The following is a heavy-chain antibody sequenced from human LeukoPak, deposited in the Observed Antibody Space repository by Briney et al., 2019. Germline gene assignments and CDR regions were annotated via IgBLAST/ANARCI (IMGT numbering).Heavy chain of an antibody. J-gene: IGHJ4*02. CDR1: GGSISSGTFY. D-gene: IGHD3-16*01. Sequence: SETLSLTCTVSGGSISSGTFYNNWIRQRPGKGLEWIGYTYYTGITSYNPSLRSRATMSVDTSMNQVSQKLSSLTAADTAVYYCAASSGVTLGRFWGQGTLVTVSS. CDR2: TYYTGIT. V-gene: IGHV4-31*03. CDR3: AASSGVTLGRF.